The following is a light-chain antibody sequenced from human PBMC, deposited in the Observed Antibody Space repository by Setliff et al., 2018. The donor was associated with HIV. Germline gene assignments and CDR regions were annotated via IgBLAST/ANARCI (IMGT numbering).Light chain of an antibody. Sequence: SVLTQPPSVSGTPGQRVTISCSGSSSNIGANSIFWYQQLPGTAPKLLIYNTNQRPSGVPDRFSGSKSGTSASLVISGLRSEDEADYYCAAWDDSLTTFYVFGTGTKVTVL. CDR1: SSNIGANS. J-gene: IGLJ1*01. CDR3: AAWDDSLTTFYV. CDR2: NTN. V-gene: IGLV1-47*02.